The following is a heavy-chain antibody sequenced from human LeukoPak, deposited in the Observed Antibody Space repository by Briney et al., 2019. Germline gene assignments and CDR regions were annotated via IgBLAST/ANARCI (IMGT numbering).Heavy chain of an antibody. Sequence: GGSLRLSCAASGFTFSSYAMSWVRQAPGKGLGWVSIISATGGNTYYADSVKGRFTISRDNSKNTLYLQMNSLRAEDTAVYYCAKSPFGVGGAWGQGTLVTVSS. D-gene: IGHD1-26*01. CDR1: GFTFSSYA. V-gene: IGHV3-23*01. CDR2: ISATGGNT. CDR3: AKSPFGVGGA. J-gene: IGHJ5*02.